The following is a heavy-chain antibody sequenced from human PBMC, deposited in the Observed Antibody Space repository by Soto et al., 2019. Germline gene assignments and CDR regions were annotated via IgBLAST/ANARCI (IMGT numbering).Heavy chain of an antibody. V-gene: IGHV4-34*01. Sequence: SETLSLTCAVYGGSFSGYYWCWIRQPPGKGLEWIGEINHSGSTNYNPSLKSRVTISVDTSKNELSLRLSSVTAADTAVYYCARDPQYTDSSGYYVSSGNFDYWGQG. CDR2: INHSGST. CDR3: ARDPQYTDSSGYYVSSGNFDY. J-gene: IGHJ4*02. CDR1: GGSFSGYY. D-gene: IGHD3-22*01.